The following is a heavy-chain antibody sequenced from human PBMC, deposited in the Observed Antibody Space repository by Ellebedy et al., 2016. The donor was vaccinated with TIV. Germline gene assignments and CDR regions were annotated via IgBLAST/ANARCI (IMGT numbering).Heavy chain of an antibody. CDR1: GFTFSSFG. CDR3: AKPYGPDY. Sequence: PGGSLRLSCAASGFTFSSFGIHWVRQAPGKGLEWLALVSYDGRNEYFAESVKGRFTISRDNSKNTVYLQINSLMSDDTGMYYCAKPYGPDYWGQGPLVTVSS. J-gene: IGHJ4*02. D-gene: IGHD4-17*01. V-gene: IGHV3-30*18. CDR2: VSYDGRNE.